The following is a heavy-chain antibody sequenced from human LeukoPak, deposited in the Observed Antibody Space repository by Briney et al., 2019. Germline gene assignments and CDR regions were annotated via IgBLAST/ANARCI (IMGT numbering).Heavy chain of an antibody. CDR3: ARAQGYGGNFDY. CDR1: GYSISSGYY. CDR2: IYHSGST. V-gene: IGHV4-38-2*01. D-gene: IGHD4-23*01. J-gene: IGHJ4*02. Sequence: SETLSLTCAVSGYSISSGYYWGWIRQPPGKGLEWIGSIYHSGSTYYNPSLKSRVTISVDTSKNQFSLKLSSVTAADTAVYYCARAQGYGGNFDYWGQGTLVTVSS.